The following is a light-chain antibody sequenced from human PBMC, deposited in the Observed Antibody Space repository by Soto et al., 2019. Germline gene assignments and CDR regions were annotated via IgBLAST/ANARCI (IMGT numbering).Light chain of an antibody. CDR1: QTISSW. CDR2: DAS. V-gene: IGKV1-5*01. CDR3: RQYQTYST. J-gene: IGKJ5*01. Sequence: DIQMTQSPSTLSASVGERVTITCRASQTISSWLAWYQQKPGKAPKVLIYDASSLGSGVPSRFSGSGSGTEFTLTISSLQPDDFATYFCRQYQTYSTFGQGTRLEIK.